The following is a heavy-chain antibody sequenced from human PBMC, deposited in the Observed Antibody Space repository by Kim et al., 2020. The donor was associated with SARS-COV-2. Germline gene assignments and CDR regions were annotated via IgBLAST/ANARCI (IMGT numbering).Heavy chain of an antibody. CDR3: VRDGPPCTVTTLDY. Sequence: ASVKVSCKASGYIFINYAIHWVRQAPGQGLEWMGWIDVGNVNRKYSQKFQGRITFTGDASATTVYMELSNLKSDDTAGYYCVRDGPPCTVTTLDYWGQGT. CDR2: IDVGNVNR. V-gene: IGHV1-3*01. CDR1: GYIFINYA. D-gene: IGHD4-17*01. J-gene: IGHJ4*02.